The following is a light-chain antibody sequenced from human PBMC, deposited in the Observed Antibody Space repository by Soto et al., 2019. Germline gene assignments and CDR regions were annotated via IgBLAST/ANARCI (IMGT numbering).Light chain of an antibody. V-gene: IGLV2-14*03. CDR2: DVS. Sequence: QSVLTQPASVSGSPGQSITISCTGTSSDIDDYIYVSWYQQHPGRAPKLLIYDVSNRPSGVSTRFSGSKSGNTASLTISGLQAEDEADYYCTSYTITNVVFGGGTKLTVL. CDR3: TSYTITNVV. CDR1: SSDIDDYIY. J-gene: IGLJ3*02.